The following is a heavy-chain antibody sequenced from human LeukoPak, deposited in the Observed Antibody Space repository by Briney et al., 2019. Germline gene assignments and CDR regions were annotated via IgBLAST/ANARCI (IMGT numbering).Heavy chain of an antibody. V-gene: IGHV3-23*01. J-gene: IGHJ3*02. CDR3: AKTGEPSHDAFDI. Sequence: GATLRLSCAASGFTFSNYGMNWVRQAPGKGLEWVSGVTGRGENTYYADSVKGRFTISRDNSKNTLYLQMNSLRAEDTAVYYCAKTGEPSHDAFDIWGQGTMVTVSS. CDR2: VTGRGENT. CDR1: GFTFSNYG. D-gene: IGHD1-14*01.